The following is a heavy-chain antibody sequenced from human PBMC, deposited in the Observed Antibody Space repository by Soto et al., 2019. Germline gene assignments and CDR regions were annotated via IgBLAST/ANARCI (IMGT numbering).Heavy chain of an antibody. Sequence: QVQLVESGGGVVQPGRSLRLSCAASGFTFSSYGMHWVRQAPGKGLEWVSVISYDGSNKYDAYSVKDRFTISRDNSKNSLYLQMNSLRAEDTAVYYCATDTGQQLVLPNNWFAPWGQGTLVTVSS. D-gene: IGHD6-13*01. V-gene: IGHV3-30*03. CDR2: ISYDGSNK. CDR1: GFTFSSYG. CDR3: ATDTGQQLVLPNNWFAP. J-gene: IGHJ5*02.